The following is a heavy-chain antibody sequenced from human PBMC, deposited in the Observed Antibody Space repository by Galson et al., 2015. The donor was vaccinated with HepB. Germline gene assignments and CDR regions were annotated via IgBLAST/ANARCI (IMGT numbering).Heavy chain of an antibody. V-gene: IGHV3-72*01. CDR1: GFTFSDHY. D-gene: IGHD4-17*01. CDR3: VRSMTTVTPYFFDY. J-gene: IGHJ4*02. CDR2: SRNKANSHTT. Sequence: SLRLSCAASGFTFSDHYMDWVRQAPGKGLEWVGRSRNKANSHTTEYAASVKGRFTVSRDDSQNSLYLQMNSLKTEDTAVYYCVRSMTTVTPYFFDYWGQGTLVTVSS.